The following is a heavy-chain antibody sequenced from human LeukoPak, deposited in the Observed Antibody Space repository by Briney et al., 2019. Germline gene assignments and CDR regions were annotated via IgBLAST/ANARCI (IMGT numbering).Heavy chain of an antibody. CDR1: GFTFTSYW. CDR3: EMLKRLWSNYFDY. J-gene: IGHJ4*02. CDR2: IKQDGSEK. D-gene: IGHD5-18*01. V-gene: IGHV3-7*01. Sequence: GGSLRLSCAASGFTFTSYWMSWVRQAPGRGLEWVANIKQDGSEKYYVDSVKGRFTISRDNAKNSLYLQMNSLRAEDTAVYYCEMLKRLWSNYFDYWGRGTLVTVSS.